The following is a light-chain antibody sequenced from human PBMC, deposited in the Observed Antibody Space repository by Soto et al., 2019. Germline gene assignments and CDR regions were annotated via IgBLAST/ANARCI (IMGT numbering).Light chain of an antibody. J-gene: IGKJ4*01. CDR2: AAS. V-gene: IGKV1-9*01. CDR1: QGISSY. CDR3: QQLDTYPLT. Sequence: DIQLTQSPSFLSASVGDRVTISCRASQGISSYLAWYQQKPGQAPNLLIYAASTLQTGVPSRFSGSGSGTDFTLTISSLQPEDSATYHCQQLDTYPLTFGGGTKVEIK.